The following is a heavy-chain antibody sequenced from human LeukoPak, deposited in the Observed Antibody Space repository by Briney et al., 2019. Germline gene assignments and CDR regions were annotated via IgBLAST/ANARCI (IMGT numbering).Heavy chain of an antibody. CDR1: NGSISSSSYY. Sequence: SETLSLTCTVSNGSISSSSYYWGWIRQPPGKGLEWIGSIYYSGTTYYNPSLKSRVTISLDTSKNQFSLKLSSVTAADTAVYYCARSPQGTATTANWLDPWGQGTLVTVSS. CDR3: ARSPQGTATTANWLDP. V-gene: IGHV4-39*07. CDR2: IYYSGTT. D-gene: IGHD4-17*01. J-gene: IGHJ5*02.